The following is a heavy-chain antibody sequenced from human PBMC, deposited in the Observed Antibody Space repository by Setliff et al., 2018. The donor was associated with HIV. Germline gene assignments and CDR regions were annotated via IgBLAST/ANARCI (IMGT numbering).Heavy chain of an antibody. D-gene: IGHD6-13*01. Sequence: PSETLSLTCAGSRYSKSSGYYGGWSRQPPGKGREWIGSIYHSGSTYYNPSLKSRVSISVDTSKNQFSLKLSSVTAADTAVYYCARHQSGRSSSWSNFDYWGQGTLVTVSS. J-gene: IGHJ4*02. CDR1: RYSKSSGYY. V-gene: IGHV4-38-2*01. CDR3: ARHQSGRSSSWSNFDY. CDR2: IYHSGST.